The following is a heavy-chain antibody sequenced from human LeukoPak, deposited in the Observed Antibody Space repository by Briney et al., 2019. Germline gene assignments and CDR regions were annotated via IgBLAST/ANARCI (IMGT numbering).Heavy chain of an antibody. CDR1: GYNFIAFY. V-gene: IGHV1-2*02. CDR3: SRGPMVRGDTSFGY. Sequence: GASVKVSCKASGYNFIAFYMHWVRHVPGQGLEWMGWINPNSGGTNYAQKFQGRVTMTRDTSINTAYMELTSLTSDDTAVYFCSRGPMVRGDTSFGYWGQGTLVTVAS. J-gene: IGHJ4*02. CDR2: INPNSGGT. D-gene: IGHD3-10*01.